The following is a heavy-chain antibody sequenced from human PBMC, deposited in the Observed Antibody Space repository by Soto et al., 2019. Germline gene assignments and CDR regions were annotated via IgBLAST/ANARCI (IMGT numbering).Heavy chain of an antibody. CDR2: ISAYNGNT. CDR1: GYTFTSYG. J-gene: IGHJ5*02. D-gene: IGHD1-1*01. Sequence: GASVKVSCKASGYTFTSYGISWVRQAPGQGLEWMGWISAYNGNTNYAQKLQGRVTMTTDTSTSTAYMELRSLRSDDTAVYYCARDFIFVLYKGPNWIDPWGPGTLVTVSS. V-gene: IGHV1-18*01. CDR3: ARDFIFVLYKGPNWIDP.